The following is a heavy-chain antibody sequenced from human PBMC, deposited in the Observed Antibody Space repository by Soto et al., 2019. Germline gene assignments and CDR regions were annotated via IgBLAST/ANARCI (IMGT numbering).Heavy chain of an antibody. Sequence: QVQLVQSGAEVKKPGSSVMVSCKASGGTFSSFTISWVRQAPGQGLEWMGRITPLLDIVQYAQRFQGRVAITADKSTSTAYMELSSLRSEDTAVYYCARDAGCSNTSCSPWGQGTLVTVSS. CDR3: ARDAGCSNTSCSP. CDR1: GGTFSSFT. V-gene: IGHV1-69*08. CDR2: ITPLLDIV. J-gene: IGHJ5*02. D-gene: IGHD2-2*01.